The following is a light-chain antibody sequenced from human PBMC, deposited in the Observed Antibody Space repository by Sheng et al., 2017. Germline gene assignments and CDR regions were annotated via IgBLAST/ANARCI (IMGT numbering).Light chain of an antibody. CDR3: AAWDDSLKGLWV. V-gene: IGLV1-44*01. J-gene: IGLJ3*02. CDR2: RNN. CDR1: SSNIGSNT. Sequence: QSVLTQPPSASETPGQRVTISCSGSSSNIGSNTVSWYQQLPGTAPKLLIYRNNQRPSGVPDRFSGSKSGTSASLAISGLQSEDEADYYCAAWDDSLKGLWVFGGGTKVTVL.